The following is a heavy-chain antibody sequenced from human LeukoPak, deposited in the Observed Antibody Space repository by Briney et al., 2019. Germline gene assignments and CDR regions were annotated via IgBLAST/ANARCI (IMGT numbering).Heavy chain of an antibody. CDR1: GFTFSSYG. CDR3: AKDGWLRFRRLFDY. J-gene: IGHJ4*02. CDR2: ISSSSSYI. Sequence: GGSLRLSCAASGFTFSSYGMHWVRQAPGKGLEWVSSISSSSSYIYYADSVKGRFTISRDNSKNTLYLQMNSLRAEDTAVYYCAKDGWLRFRRLFDYWGQGTLVTVSS. D-gene: IGHD5-12*01. V-gene: IGHV3-21*04.